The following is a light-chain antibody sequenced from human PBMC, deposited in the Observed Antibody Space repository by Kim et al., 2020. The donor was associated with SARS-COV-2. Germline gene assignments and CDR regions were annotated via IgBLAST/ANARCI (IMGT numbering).Light chain of an antibody. Sequence: SVYPGQTASITCSGDKLGDKYACWYKQKPGQSPVLVIYQDSKRPSGIPERFSGSNSGNTATLTISGTQAMDEADYYCQAWDSSTWVCGGGTQLTVL. CDR3: QAWDSSTWV. V-gene: IGLV3-1*01. J-gene: IGLJ3*02. CDR1: KLGDKY. CDR2: QDS.